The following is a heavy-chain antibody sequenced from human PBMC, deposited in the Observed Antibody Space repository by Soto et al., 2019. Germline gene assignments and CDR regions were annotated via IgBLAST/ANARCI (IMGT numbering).Heavy chain of an antibody. J-gene: IGHJ5*02. Sequence: QVQLVQSGAEVKKPGASVKVSCKASGYTFTSYGISWVRQAPGQGLEWMGWISAYNGNTNYAQKLKVRVTMNTDTSTSTAWMELRSLRSDDTAVYSCARDYGFGALFDPWGQGTLVTVSS. D-gene: IGHD3-10*01. CDR1: GYTFTSYG. CDR3: ARDYGFGALFDP. CDR2: ISAYNGNT. V-gene: IGHV1-18*01.